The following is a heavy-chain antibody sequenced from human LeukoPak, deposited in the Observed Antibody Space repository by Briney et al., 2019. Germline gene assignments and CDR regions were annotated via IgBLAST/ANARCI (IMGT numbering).Heavy chain of an antibody. CDR3: ARANPYDILTGYYRVIDY. CDR2: IYYSGST. CDR1: GGSVSSGTYY. V-gene: IGHV4-61*01. D-gene: IGHD3-9*01. Sequence: SETLSLTCTVSGGSVSSGTYYWSWIRQPPGKGLEWIGYIYYSGSTNYNPSLKSRVTISVDTPMNQFSLKLSSVTAADTAVYYCARANPYDILTGYYRVIDYWGQGTLVTVSS. J-gene: IGHJ4*02.